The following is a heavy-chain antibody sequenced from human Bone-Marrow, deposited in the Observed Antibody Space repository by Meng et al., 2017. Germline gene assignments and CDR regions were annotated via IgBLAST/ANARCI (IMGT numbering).Heavy chain of an antibody. J-gene: IGHJ6*02. CDR1: GCSISSYY. CDR2: IYYSGST. Sequence: ESLKISCTVSGCSISSYYWSWIRQPPGKGLEWIGYIYYSGSTNYNPSLKSRVTISVDTSKNQFSLKLSSVTAADTAVYYCARGYTYYYDSSGYYPDYYYYGMDVWGQGTTVTVSS. CDR3: ARGYTYYYDSSGYYPDYYYYGMDV. D-gene: IGHD3-22*01. V-gene: IGHV4-59*01.